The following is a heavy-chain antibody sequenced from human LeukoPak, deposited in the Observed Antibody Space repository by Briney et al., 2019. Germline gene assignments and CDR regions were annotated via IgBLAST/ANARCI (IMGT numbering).Heavy chain of an antibody. Sequence: ASVKVSCKASGYTFINFFMHWVRQAPGQGLEWMGWINPNSGGTNLARKFQGRVTMTRDTSISTAYMELSSPRSDDTAVYFCARGTEGGSGWDLTHWGQGTLVTVSS. D-gene: IGHD6-19*01. CDR3: ARGTEGGSGWDLTH. CDR1: GYTFINFF. CDR2: INPNSGGT. V-gene: IGHV1-2*02. J-gene: IGHJ4*02.